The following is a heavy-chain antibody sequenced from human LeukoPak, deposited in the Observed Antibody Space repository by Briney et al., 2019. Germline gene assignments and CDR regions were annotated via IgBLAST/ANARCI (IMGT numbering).Heavy chain of an antibody. J-gene: IGHJ4*02. D-gene: IGHD3-9*01. CDR2: ISGSNSYI. CDR3: TTGRSDILTGYPY. CDR1: GFTFSSYT. Sequence: GGSLRLSCAASGFTFSSYTMHWIRQAPGKGLEWVSSISGSNSYIFYADSVKGRFTVSRDNAKDSLYLQMNSLRAEDTAVYYCTTGRSDILTGYPYWGQGILVTVSS. V-gene: IGHV3-21*01.